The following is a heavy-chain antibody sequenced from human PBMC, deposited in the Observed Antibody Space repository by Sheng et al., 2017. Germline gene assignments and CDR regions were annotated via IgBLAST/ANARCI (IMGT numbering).Heavy chain of an antibody. CDR1: GGSISSYY. Sequence: QVQLQESGPGLVKPSETLSLTCTVSGGSISSYYWSWIRQPPGKGLEWIGYIYYSGSTNYNPSLKSRVTISVDTSKNQFSLKLSSVTAADTAVYYCARGGITMIVDLDYYGMDVWGQGTTVTVSS. D-gene: IGHD3-22*01. CDR3: ARGGITMIVDLDYYGMDV. V-gene: IGHV4-59*01. CDR2: IYYSGST. J-gene: IGHJ6*02.